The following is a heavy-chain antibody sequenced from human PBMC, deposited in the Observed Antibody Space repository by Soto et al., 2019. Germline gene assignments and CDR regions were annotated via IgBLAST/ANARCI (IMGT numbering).Heavy chain of an antibody. J-gene: IGHJ6*02. Sequence: GGSLRLSCAASGFTFSSYGMHWVRQAPGKGLEWVAVISYDGSNKYYADSVKGRFTISRDNSKNTLYLQMNSLRAEDTAVYYCAKDRGYSYGMGVWGQGTTVTVSS. V-gene: IGHV3-30*18. D-gene: IGHD3-10*01. CDR1: GFTFSSYG. CDR2: ISYDGSNK. CDR3: AKDRGYSYGMGV.